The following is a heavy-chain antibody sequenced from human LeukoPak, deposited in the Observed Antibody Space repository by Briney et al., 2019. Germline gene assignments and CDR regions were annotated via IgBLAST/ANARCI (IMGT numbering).Heavy chain of an antibody. CDR3: ARASSGYSDYYYYMDV. CDR1: GYTFTSYD. V-gene: IGHV1-8*03. J-gene: IGHJ6*03. CDR2: MNPNSGNT. Sequence: GASVKVSCKASGYTFTSYDINWVRQATGQGLEWMGWMNPNSGNTGYAQKFQGRVTITRNTSISTAYMELSSLRSEDTAVYYCARASSGYSDYYYYMDVWGKGTTVTVSS. D-gene: IGHD3-22*01.